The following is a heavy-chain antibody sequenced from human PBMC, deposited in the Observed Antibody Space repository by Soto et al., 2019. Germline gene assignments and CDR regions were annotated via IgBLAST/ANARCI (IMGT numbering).Heavy chain of an antibody. D-gene: IGHD2-21*01. CDR3: ASGDLGDFDY. J-gene: IGHJ4*02. CDR2: IYNSGST. V-gene: IGHV4-39*01. CDR1: SGSISSSSYY. Sequence: ASETLSLTCTVSSGSISSSSYYWGWIRQPPGKGMERIGSIYNSGSTYYNTSLKSRVTISVYTSKNQCSLKRRYVTAADTAVYYCASGDLGDFDYWGQGTLVTIS.